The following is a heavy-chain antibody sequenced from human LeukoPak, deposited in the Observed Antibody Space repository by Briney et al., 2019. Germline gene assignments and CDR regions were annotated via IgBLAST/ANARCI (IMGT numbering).Heavy chain of an antibody. J-gene: IGHJ4*02. D-gene: IGHD2-2*01. Sequence: GGSLRLSCAASGFTFSSYSMNSVRQAPGKGLEWVSSISSSSSYIYYADSIKGRFTISRDNAKNSLYLQMNSLRAEDTAVYYCARGGPAAMGMSNFDYWGQGTLVTVSS. CDR1: GFTFSSYS. CDR3: ARGGPAAMGMSNFDY. CDR2: ISSSSSYI. V-gene: IGHV3-21*01.